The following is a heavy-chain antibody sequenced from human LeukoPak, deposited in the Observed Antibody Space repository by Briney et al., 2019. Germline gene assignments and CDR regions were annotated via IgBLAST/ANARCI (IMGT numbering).Heavy chain of an antibody. CDR2: INQDGSEI. CDR1: GFPFTSYW. J-gene: IGHJ4*02. Sequence: GGSLRLSCADSGFPFTSYWMNWVRQSPGKGLEWVAHINQDGSEIYYADSVKGRFTLSRDNAENSVYLQMNNLRAEETAVYYCATLNWGNLDFWGQGTQVTVSS. V-gene: IGHV3-7*01. D-gene: IGHD7-27*01. CDR3: ATLNWGNLDF.